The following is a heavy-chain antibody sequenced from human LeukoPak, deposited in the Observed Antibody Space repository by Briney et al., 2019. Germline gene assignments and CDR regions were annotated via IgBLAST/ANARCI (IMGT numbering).Heavy chain of an antibody. J-gene: IGHJ4*02. CDR1: GFIVSSNY. Sequence: PGGSLRLSCAASGFIVSSNYMSWVRQAPGKGLEWVSVIYSGGSTYYADSVKGRFTISRDNSKNTVYLQMNSLRAEDTAMYYCARYYYGSSGYPYYFDDWGQGTVVSVSS. CDR3: ARYYYGSSGYPYYFDD. V-gene: IGHV3-53*01. D-gene: IGHD3-22*01. CDR2: IYSGGST.